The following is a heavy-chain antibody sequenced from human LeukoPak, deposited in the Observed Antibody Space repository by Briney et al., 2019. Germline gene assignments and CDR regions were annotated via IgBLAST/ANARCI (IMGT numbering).Heavy chain of an antibody. CDR2: IYHSGST. CDR3: ARGIAASGYDAFDI. Sequence: PSETLSLTCAVSGGSISSSNWWSWVRQPPGKGLEWIGEIYHSGSTNYNPSLKSRVTTSVDKSKNQVSLKLSSVTAADTAVYYCARGIAASGYDAFDIWGQGTMVTVSS. CDR1: GGSISSSNW. J-gene: IGHJ3*02. V-gene: IGHV4-4*02. D-gene: IGHD6-13*01.